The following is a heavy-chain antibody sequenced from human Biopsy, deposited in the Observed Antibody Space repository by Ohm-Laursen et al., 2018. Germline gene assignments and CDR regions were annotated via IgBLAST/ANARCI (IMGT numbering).Heavy chain of an antibody. D-gene: IGHD3-16*01. CDR1: GGSFSGYY. Sequence: GTLSLTCAVYGGSFSGYYWAWIRQPPGKGLEWIGEINHRGSASYNPSLKSRITVLVDTSKNQFSLKLRSVSAADTAVYFCARALDYYDPYYYYAMDVWGQGTSVTVSS. J-gene: IGHJ6*02. CDR3: ARALDYYDPYYYYAMDV. V-gene: IGHV4-34*01. CDR2: INHRGSA.